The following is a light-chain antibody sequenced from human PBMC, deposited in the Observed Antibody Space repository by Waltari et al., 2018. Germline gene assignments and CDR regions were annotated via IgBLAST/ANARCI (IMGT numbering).Light chain of an antibody. CDR1: QTVRNTY. J-gene: IGKJ4*01. CDR2: GAS. Sequence: EIVLTQSPGTLSLSPGERATLSCRASQTVRNTYLAWYKQKPGQAPTPLIYGASSRATGIPDRFSGSGSGTDFSLTISSLEPEDFAVYYCQQYDISPLTFGGGTKVEIK. V-gene: IGKV3-20*01. CDR3: QQYDISPLT.